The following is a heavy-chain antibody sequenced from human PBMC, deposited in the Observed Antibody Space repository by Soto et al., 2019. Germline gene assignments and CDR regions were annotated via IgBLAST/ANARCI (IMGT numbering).Heavy chain of an antibody. CDR1: GYTFTSYA. CDR2: INAGNGNT. V-gene: IGHV1-3*01. Sequence: ASVKVSCKASGYTFTSYAIHWVRQAPGQRLEWMGWINAGNGNTKYSQKFQGRVTITRDTSASTAYMELSSLRSEDTAVYYCARVGYYYDSSGYPYYWGQGTLVTVSS. CDR3: ARVGYYYDSSGYPYY. J-gene: IGHJ4*02. D-gene: IGHD3-22*01.